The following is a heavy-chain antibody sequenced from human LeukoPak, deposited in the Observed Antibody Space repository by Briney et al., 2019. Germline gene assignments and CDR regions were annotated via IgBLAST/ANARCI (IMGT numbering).Heavy chain of an antibody. CDR3: ARGRSVTTVTTIDY. Sequence: SETLSLTCAVYGGSFSGYYWSWIRQPPGKGLEWIGEINHSGSTNYNPSLKSRVTISVDTSKNQFSLKLSSVTAADTAVYYCARGRSVTTVTTIDYWGQGTLVTVSS. J-gene: IGHJ4*02. CDR2: INHSGST. D-gene: IGHD4-17*01. CDR1: GGSFSGYY. V-gene: IGHV4-34*01.